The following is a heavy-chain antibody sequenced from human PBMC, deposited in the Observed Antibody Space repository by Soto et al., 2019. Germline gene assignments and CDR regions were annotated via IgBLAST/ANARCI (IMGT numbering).Heavy chain of an antibody. CDR2: IYYSGST. J-gene: IGHJ5*02. CDR3: ARGINYDDSSGDSWFDP. CDR1: GGSISSYY. V-gene: IGHV4-59*12. Sequence: SETLSLTCTVSGGSISSYYWSWIRQPPGKGLEWIGYIYYSGSTNYNPSLKSRVTISVDTSKNQFSLKLSSVTAADTAVYYCARGINYDDSSGDSWFDPWGRGTLVTVSS. D-gene: IGHD3-22*01.